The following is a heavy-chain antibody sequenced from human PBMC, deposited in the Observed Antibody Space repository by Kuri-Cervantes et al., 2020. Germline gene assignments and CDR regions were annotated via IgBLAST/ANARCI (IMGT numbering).Heavy chain of an antibody. V-gene: IGHV3-48*04. CDR2: ISSSGSTI. CDR3: ASQYSSGWFPWRAPVDVFRGMDV. Sequence: GESLKTSCAASGFTFSSYGMHWVRPAPGKGLEWVSYISSSGSTIYYADSVKGRFTISRDNAKNSLYLQMNSLRAEDTAVYYCASQYSSGWFPWRAPVDVFRGMDVWGQGTTVTVSS. D-gene: IGHD6-19*01. CDR1: GFTFSSYG. J-gene: IGHJ6*02.